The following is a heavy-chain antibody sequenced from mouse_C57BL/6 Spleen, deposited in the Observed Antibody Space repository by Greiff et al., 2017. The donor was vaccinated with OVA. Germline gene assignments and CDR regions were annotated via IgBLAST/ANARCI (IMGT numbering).Heavy chain of an antibody. CDR3: ARAGYDSGFAY. J-gene: IGHJ3*01. Sequence: EVMLVESEGGLVQPGSSMKLSCTASGFTFSDYYMAWVRQVPEKGLEWVANINYDGSSTYYLDSLKSRFIISRDNAKNILYLQMSSLKSEDTATYYCARAGYDSGFAYWGQGTLVTVSA. CDR2: INYDGSST. D-gene: IGHD2-4*01. V-gene: IGHV5-16*01. CDR1: GFTFSDYY.